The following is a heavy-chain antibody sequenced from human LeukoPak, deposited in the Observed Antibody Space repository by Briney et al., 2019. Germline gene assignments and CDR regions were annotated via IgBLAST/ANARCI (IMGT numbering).Heavy chain of an antibody. Sequence: GGSLRLSCEASGFTFLNYAMSWVRQAPGKGLQWVSGISGRDDTTYYTDSPEGSTYYTNSAEGRFTISRDNSKNTVYLQIDSLGVEDTAVYYCARDGRDSGSYYSDYWGQGTLVTVSS. CDR2: ISGRDDTTYYTDSPEGST. CDR3: ARDGRDSGSYYSDY. V-gene: IGHV3-23*01. J-gene: IGHJ4*02. CDR1: GFTFLNYA. D-gene: IGHD3-10*01.